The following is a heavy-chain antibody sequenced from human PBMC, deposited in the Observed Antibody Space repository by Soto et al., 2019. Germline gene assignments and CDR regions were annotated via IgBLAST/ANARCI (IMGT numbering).Heavy chain of an antibody. CDR3: ATSPRDFYFES. Sequence: EVQLVESGGGFVQPGGSLRLSCAAAGFSVTTHYMSWVRQAPGKGLEWVAVYYTGGATYYAASAKGRFTISIDKSKNTLFLQMNSLRAEDTAVYYCATSPRDFYFESWGQGTLVTVSS. CDR2: YYTGGAT. D-gene: IGHD3-3*01. V-gene: IGHV3-53*01. J-gene: IGHJ4*02. CDR1: GFSVTTHY.